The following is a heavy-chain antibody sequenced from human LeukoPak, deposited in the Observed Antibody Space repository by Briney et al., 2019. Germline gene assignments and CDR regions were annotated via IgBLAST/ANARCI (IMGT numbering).Heavy chain of an antibody. CDR2: MNPDGSAT. CDR1: GFSFSNFW. J-gene: IGHJ4*02. V-gene: IGHV3-7*01. Sequence: PGGSLRLSCGASGFSFSNFWMSWIRQAPGKGLERVANMNPDGSATYYLDSVKGRFTISRDNTNNSLHLQMDSLRAEDTAVYYCARGAGSLNFWGQGTLVTVSS. D-gene: IGHD2-15*01. CDR3: ARGAGSLNF.